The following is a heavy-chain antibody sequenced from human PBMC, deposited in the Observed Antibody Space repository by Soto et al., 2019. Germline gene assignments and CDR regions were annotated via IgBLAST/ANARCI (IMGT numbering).Heavy chain of an antibody. Sequence: GGSLRLSCAASGFTFSSYAMHWVRQAPGKGLEWVAVISYDGSNKYYADSVKGRFTISRDNSKNTLYLQMNNLRAEDTAVNYCAREGCSSTSCPFYYYYYGMDVWGQGTTVTVSS. CDR3: AREGCSSTSCPFYYYYYGMDV. CDR2: ISYDGSNK. CDR1: GFTFSSYA. V-gene: IGHV3-30-3*01. J-gene: IGHJ6*02. D-gene: IGHD2-2*01.